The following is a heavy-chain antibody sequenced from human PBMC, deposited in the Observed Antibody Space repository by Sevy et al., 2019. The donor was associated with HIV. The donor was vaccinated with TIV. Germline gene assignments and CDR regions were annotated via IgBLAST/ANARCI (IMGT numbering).Heavy chain of an antibody. D-gene: IGHD6-13*01. CDR2: ISSSSSYI. CDR3: ARASQQLVLLREYYFDY. V-gene: IGHV3-21*01. CDR1: GFTFNIYS. J-gene: IGHJ4*02. Sequence: GGSLRLSCAASGFTFNIYSMNWVRQAPGKGPEWVSSISSSSSYIYYADSLKGRFTVSRDNAKNSLYLQMNSLRAEDTAVYYCARASQQLVLLREYYFDYWGQGTLVTVSS.